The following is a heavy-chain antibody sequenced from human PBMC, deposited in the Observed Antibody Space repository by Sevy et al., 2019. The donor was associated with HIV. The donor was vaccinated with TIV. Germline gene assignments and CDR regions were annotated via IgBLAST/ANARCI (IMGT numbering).Heavy chain of an antibody. CDR2: INHSGST. D-gene: IGHD3-22*01. Sequence: SVTLSLTCAVYGGSFTGYYWSWIRQPPGKGLEWIGEINHSGSTNYNPSLKSRVTISVDTSKNQFSLKLSSVTAADTAVYYCARQGEYYYDSSRFDYWGQGTLVTVSS. J-gene: IGHJ4*02. CDR3: ARQGEYYYDSSRFDY. CDR1: GGSFTGYY. V-gene: IGHV4-34*01.